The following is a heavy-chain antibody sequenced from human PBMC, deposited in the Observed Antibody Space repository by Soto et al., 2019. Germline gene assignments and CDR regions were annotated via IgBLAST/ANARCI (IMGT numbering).Heavy chain of an antibody. CDR2: IEGDGSST. Sequence: SLRLSCAASGFTFSSYWMHWVRQAPGKGLEWVSRIEGDGSSTTSADSVKGRFTVSRDDARNTLYLQMSSLRADDTAIYYCAREGFDTAGFFDVWGQGTMVTVSS. J-gene: IGHJ3*01. V-gene: IGHV3-74*01. D-gene: IGHD6-13*01. CDR1: GFTFSSYW. CDR3: AREGFDTAGFFDV.